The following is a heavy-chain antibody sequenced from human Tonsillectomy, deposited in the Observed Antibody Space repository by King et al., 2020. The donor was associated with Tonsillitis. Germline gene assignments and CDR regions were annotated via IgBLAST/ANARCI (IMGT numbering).Heavy chain of an antibody. Sequence: VQLVESGVEVKKPGASVKVSCKASGYTFTNYGINWVRQAPGQGLEWMGWISTYNGDTNYAQKFQGRVTLTTDISTTTVYMELRSLRSDDTAVYYCARESRFYNWFDPWGQGTLVTVSA. J-gene: IGHJ5*02. CDR2: ISTYNGDT. V-gene: IGHV1-18*04. CDR1: GYTFTNYG. CDR3: ARESRFYNWFDP. D-gene: IGHD3-3*01.